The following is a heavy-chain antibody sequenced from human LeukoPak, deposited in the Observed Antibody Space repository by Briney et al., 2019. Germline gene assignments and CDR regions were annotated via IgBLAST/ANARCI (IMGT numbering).Heavy chain of an antibody. CDR2: INHSGST. CDR3: ARVGGPYYDFWSGYPDAFDI. D-gene: IGHD3-3*01. V-gene: IGHV4-34*01. CDR1: GGSFSGYY. Sequence: SETLSLTWAVYGGSFSGYYWSWIRQPPGKGLEWIGEINHSGSTNYNPSLKSRVTISVDTSKNQFSLKLSSVTAADTAVYYCARVGGPYYDFWSGYPDAFDIWGQGTMVTVSS. J-gene: IGHJ3*02.